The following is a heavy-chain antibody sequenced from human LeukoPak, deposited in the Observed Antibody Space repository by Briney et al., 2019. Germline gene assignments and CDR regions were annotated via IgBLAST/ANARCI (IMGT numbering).Heavy chain of an antibody. D-gene: IGHD1-26*01. Sequence: QPGGSLRLSCAVSGFTFTNYAMSWVRQAPGKGLEWVAVISYEGSNKDYADSVKGRFTVSRDNSKNTLYLQMNSLRSDDTAVYYCASGGLMGATDSFSYWGQGTLVTVS. J-gene: IGHJ4*02. CDR1: GFTFTNYA. CDR2: ISYEGSNK. V-gene: IGHV3-30*03. CDR3: ASGGLMGATDSFSY.